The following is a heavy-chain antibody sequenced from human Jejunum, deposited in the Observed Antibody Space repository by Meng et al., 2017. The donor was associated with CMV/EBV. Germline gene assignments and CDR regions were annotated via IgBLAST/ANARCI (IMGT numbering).Heavy chain of an antibody. V-gene: IGHV4-59*01. Sequence: TLSGGSSSDYYWAWIRQSPGKGLEWIGYIYDSGSTNYNPSLKSRVTISVDTSKNQFSLKLSSVTAADTAVYYCARGHWLVYYFDYWGQGTLVTVSS. CDR1: GGSSSDYY. J-gene: IGHJ4*02. D-gene: IGHD6-19*01. CDR3: ARGHWLVYYFDY. CDR2: IYDSGST.